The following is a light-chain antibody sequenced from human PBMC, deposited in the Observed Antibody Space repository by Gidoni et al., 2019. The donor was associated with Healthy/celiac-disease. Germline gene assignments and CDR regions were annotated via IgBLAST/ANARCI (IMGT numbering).Light chain of an antibody. CDR3: QQYNNWPPPLT. J-gene: IGKJ4*01. V-gene: IGKV3D-15*01. CDR1: QSVSSN. Sequence: ELVMTQSPATLSVSPGEGATLSCRASQSVSSNLACYQQKPVQAPRLLIYGASTRATGIPARFSGSGSGTEITLTISSLKSEDFAVYYCQQYNNWPPPLTFGGGTKVEIK. CDR2: GAS.